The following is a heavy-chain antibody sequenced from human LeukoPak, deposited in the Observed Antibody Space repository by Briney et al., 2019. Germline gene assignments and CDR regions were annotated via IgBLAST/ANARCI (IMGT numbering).Heavy chain of an antibody. D-gene: IGHD2-15*01. CDR2: IIGSGGST. CDR1: GFTFSSYA. J-gene: IGHJ6*02. CDR3: AKCIGFCSGGSCYYYYGMDV. Sequence: GGSLRLSCAASGFTFSSYAMSWVRQAPGKGLEWVSAIIGSGGSTYYADSVKGRFTISRDNSKNTLYLQMNSLRAEDTAVYYCAKCIGFCSGGSCYYYYGMDVWGQGTTVTVSS. V-gene: IGHV3-23*01.